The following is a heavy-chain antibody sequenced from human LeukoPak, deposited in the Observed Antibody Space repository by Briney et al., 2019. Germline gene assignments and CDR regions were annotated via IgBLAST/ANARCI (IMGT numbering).Heavy chain of an antibody. J-gene: IGHJ4*02. CDR1: GGSFSGYY. CDR3: ARDGHRIDY. Sequence: SETLSLTCAVYGGSFSGYYWSWIRQPPGKGLEWIGEINHSGSTNYNPSLKSRVTISVDTSKNQFSLKLSSVTAADTAVYYCARDGHRIDYWGQGTLVTVSS. CDR2: INHSGST. V-gene: IGHV4-34*01.